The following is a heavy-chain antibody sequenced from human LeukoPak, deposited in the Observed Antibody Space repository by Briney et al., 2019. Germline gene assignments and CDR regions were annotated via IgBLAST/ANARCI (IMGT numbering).Heavy chain of an antibody. J-gene: IGHJ6*03. Sequence: PGGSLRLSCAASGFTFSSYEMNWVRQAPGKGLEGVSYISSSGSTIYYADSVKGRFTISRDNAKNSLYLQMNSLRAEDTAVYYCARAGSSSWQYVDYYYYMDVWGKGTTVTISS. CDR3: ARAGSSSWQYVDYYYYMDV. V-gene: IGHV3-48*03. D-gene: IGHD6-13*01. CDR2: ISSSGSTI. CDR1: GFTFSSYE.